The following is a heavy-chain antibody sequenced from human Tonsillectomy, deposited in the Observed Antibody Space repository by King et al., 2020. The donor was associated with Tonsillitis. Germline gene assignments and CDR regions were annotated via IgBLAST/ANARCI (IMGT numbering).Heavy chain of an antibody. V-gene: IGHV3-72*01. Sequence: VQLVESGGGLVQPGGSLRLSCAASGFTLSDHYMDWVRQAPGKGLEWVGRTRNKANNYTTEYAASVKGRFIISRDDSKNSLHLQMNSLKTEDTAVYYCAIGGGFCSGGSCFTYYYYYYMDVWGKGTAVTVSS. CDR3: AIGGGFCSGGSCFTYYYYYYMDV. J-gene: IGHJ6*03. CDR2: TRNKANNYTT. D-gene: IGHD2-15*01. CDR1: GFTLSDHY.